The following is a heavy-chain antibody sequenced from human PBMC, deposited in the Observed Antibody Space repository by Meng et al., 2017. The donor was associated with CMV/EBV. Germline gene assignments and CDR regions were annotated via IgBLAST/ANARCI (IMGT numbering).Heavy chain of an antibody. CDR3: ARYGSGSYLRPGYYGMDV. D-gene: IGHD3-10*01. CDR1: GYTFTSYG. J-gene: IGHJ6*02. V-gene: IGHV1-18*01. CDR2: ISAYNGNT. Sequence: ASVKVSCKASGYTFTSYGISWVRQAPGQGLEWMGWISAYNGNTNYAQKLQGRVTMTTDTSTSTAYMELRSLRSDDTAVYYCARYGSGSYLRPGYYGMDVWGQGTTVTVSS.